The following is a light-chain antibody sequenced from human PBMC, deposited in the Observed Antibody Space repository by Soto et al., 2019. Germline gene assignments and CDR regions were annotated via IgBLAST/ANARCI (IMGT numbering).Light chain of an antibody. CDR3: SSYTGSSTI. CDR1: SSDVGGYNY. CDR2: EVS. Sequence: QSVVTQPASVSGSPGQSITISCTGTSSDVGGYNYVSWYQQHPGTAPKLMIYEVSNRPSGVSNRFSGSKSDNTASLTISGLQAEDEADYYCSSYTGSSTIFGTGTKVTVL. J-gene: IGLJ1*01. V-gene: IGLV2-14*01.